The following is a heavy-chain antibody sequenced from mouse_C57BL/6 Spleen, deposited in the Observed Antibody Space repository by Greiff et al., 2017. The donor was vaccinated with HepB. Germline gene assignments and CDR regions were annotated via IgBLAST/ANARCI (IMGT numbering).Heavy chain of an antibody. V-gene: IGHV1-50*01. D-gene: IGHD1-1*01. J-gene: IGHJ1*03. Sequence: QVQLQQPGAELVKPGASVKLSCKASGYTFTSYWMQWVKQRPGQGLEWIGEIDPSDSYTNYNQKFKGKATLTVDTSYSTAYMQLSSLTSEDSAVYYCARRYYGSSYSYWYFDVWGTGTTVTISS. CDR1: GYTFTSYW. CDR2: IDPSDSYT. CDR3: ARRYYGSSYSYWYFDV.